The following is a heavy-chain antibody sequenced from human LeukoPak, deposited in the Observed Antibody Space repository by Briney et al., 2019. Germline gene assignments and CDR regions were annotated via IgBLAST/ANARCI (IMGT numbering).Heavy chain of an antibody. CDR1: GFTFSSYG. Sequence: PGGSLRLSCAASGFTFSSYGMHWVRQAPGKGLEWVAVIWYDGSNKYYADSVKGRFTISRDNSKNTLYLQMNSLRAEDTAVYYCAREGIAGAIGWFDPWGQGTLATVSS. CDR2: IWYDGSNK. V-gene: IGHV3-33*01. D-gene: IGHD1-26*01. CDR3: AREGIAGAIGWFDP. J-gene: IGHJ5*02.